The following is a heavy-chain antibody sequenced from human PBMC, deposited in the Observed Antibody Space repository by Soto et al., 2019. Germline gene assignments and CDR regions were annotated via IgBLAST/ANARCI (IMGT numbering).Heavy chain of an antibody. J-gene: IGHJ5*01. CDR3: ARGWDYGDYAWFDS. V-gene: IGHV4-34*01. D-gene: IGHD4-17*01. Sequence: QVQLQQWGAGLLKPSETLSLTCAVYGGSFNGYFWSWIRQSPGKGLEWIGEINHSGRTNYNPSLKSRVTTSVDTSKNHYSLKLTSVTAADTAVYYCARGWDYGDYAWFDSWGQGTRVTVSS. CDR2: INHSGRT. CDR1: GGSFNGYF.